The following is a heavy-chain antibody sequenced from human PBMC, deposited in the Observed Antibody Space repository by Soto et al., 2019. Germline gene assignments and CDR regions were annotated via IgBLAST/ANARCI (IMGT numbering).Heavy chain of an antibody. J-gene: IGHJ4*02. D-gene: IGHD5-18*01. CDR3: ARDPGYSYGYN. CDR2: INAYNGNT. V-gene: IGHV1-3*01. Sequence: ASVKVSCKASGYTFTSYGISWVRQAPGQRLEWMRWINAYNGNTKYSQKFQGRVTITRDTSASTAYMELSSLRSEDTAVYYCARDPGYSYGYNWGQGTLVTVSS. CDR1: GYTFTSYG.